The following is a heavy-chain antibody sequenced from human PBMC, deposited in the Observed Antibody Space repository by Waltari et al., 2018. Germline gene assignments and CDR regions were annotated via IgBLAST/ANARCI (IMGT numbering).Heavy chain of an antibody. J-gene: IGHJ4*02. Sequence: EVQLVESGGGLVHPGGSLRLSCAASGFTGSSNHMSWVRQAPGKGLEWVSLIYCAGSSYYADSVRGRFSISRDNSKNTLHLQMNSLRAEDTAMYYCARARDEDTAMVYFDHWGQGTLISVSS. CDR1: GFTGSSNH. CDR2: IYCAGSS. D-gene: IGHD5-18*01. CDR3: ARARDEDTAMVYFDH. V-gene: IGHV3-66*02.